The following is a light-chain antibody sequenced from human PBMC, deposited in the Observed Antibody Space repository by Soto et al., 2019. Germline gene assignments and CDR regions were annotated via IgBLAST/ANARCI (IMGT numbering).Light chain of an antibody. Sequence: QSALTQPASVSGSPGQSITISCTGTSSDVGDNNYVSWYQQHPGKAPKLMIYDVTHRPSGISNRFSGSKSGNTASLTISGLQAEDEADYYGSSYTSSSTLDVFGTGTKLTVL. CDR1: SSDVGDNNY. CDR3: SSYTSSSTLDV. V-gene: IGLV2-14*01. J-gene: IGLJ1*01. CDR2: DVT.